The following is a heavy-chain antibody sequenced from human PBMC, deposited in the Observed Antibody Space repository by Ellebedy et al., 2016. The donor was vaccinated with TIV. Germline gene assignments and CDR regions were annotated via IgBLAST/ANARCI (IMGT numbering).Heavy chain of an antibody. CDR2: INSDGSST. CDR1: GFTFSSYW. CDR3: ARDRYDYVWGSYPRDAFDI. D-gene: IGHD3-16*02. V-gene: IGHV3-74*01. J-gene: IGHJ3*02. Sequence: GESLKISXAASGFTFSSYWVHWVRQAPGKGLVWVSRINSDGSSTSYADSVKGRFTISRDNAKNTLYLQMNSLRAEDTAVYYCARDRYDYVWGSYPRDAFDIWGQGTMVTVSS.